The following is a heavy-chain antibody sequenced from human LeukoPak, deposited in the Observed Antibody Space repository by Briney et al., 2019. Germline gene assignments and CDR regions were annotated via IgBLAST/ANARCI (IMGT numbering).Heavy chain of an antibody. J-gene: IGHJ4*02. CDR3: TRLSRYGNRWYYVDY. CDR1: GFTFSDHY. Sequence: GGSLRLSCAASGFTFSDHYMDWVRQAPGKGLEWVGRIKNKANSYTTVYAASVKGRFTISRDDSKNSLYLQMNSLKTEDTAVYYCTRLSRYGNRWYYVDYWGQGTLVTVSS. D-gene: IGHD6-13*01. CDR2: IKNKANSYTT. V-gene: IGHV3-72*01.